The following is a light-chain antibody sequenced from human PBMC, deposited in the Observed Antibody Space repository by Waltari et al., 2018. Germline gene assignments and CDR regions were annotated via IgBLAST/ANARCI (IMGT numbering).Light chain of an antibody. CDR3: QAWDGSTLV. CDR1: NVGNID. CDR2: QDT. Sequence: SYELTQPPSVSVSPGQTDSITCSGDNVGNIDCCWYQQKPGQSPVLVIYQDTKRPSGIPERFSSSLSGNTATLTISGTQAMDEADYYCQAWDGSTLVFGGGTKLTVL. J-gene: IGLJ2*01. V-gene: IGLV3-1*01.